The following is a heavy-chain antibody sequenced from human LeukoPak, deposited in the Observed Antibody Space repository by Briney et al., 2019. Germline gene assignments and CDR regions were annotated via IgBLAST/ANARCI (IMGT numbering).Heavy chain of an antibody. CDR3: GRDALVGYFSYYYIDV. J-gene: IGHJ6*03. V-gene: IGHV4-59*11. D-gene: IGHD2-15*01. CDR1: DGPIRSHY. Sequence: SETLSLTCTVSDGPIRSHYWTWIRQSPLKGLEWIGDISNSGSTKYNPSLKSRVTISIDTSKSQFPLRLTSVTAADTAVYYCGRDALVGYFSYYYIDVWGKGTTVTVSS. CDR2: ISNSGST.